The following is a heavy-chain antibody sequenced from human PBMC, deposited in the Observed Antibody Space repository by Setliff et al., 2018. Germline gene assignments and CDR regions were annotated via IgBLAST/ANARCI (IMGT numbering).Heavy chain of an antibody. D-gene: IGHD6-19*01. J-gene: IGHJ4*02. CDR2: IYTSGGT. V-gene: IGHV4-4*08. CDR3: ARGVSSVSWTPRY. CDR1: GDSMNDNH. Sequence: SETLSLTCNVSGDSMNDNHWTWIQQPPGKGLEWIGYIYTSGGTNYNPSLKSRVTIPVDMSKNQFSLKLSSVIAADTAVYYCARGVSSVSWTPRYWGRGILVTVSS.